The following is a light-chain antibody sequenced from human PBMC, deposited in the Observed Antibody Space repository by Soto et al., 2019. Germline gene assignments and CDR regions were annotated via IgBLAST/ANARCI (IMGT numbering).Light chain of an antibody. V-gene: IGKV1-6*01. J-gene: IGKJ1*01. CDR2: AAS. Sequence: AIQLTQSPSSLSASVGDTVTITCRASQGIGNDLGWYQQKSGKAPKLLIYAASNLQSAVPSRFSGSGSGTDFTLTISGLQPEDVATYYCLHYNSYSEAFGQGTKV. CDR3: LHYNSYSEA. CDR1: QGIGND.